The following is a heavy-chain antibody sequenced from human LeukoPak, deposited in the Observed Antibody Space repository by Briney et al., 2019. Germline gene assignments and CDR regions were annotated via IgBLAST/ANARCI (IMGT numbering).Heavy chain of an antibody. D-gene: IGHD6-13*01. CDR1: GGSISNKY. CDR2: IYYSGST. J-gene: IGHJ3*02. CDR3: AREYSRAFDI. Sequence: NPSETLSLTCTVSGGSISNKYWSWIRQPPGKGLEWIGYIYYSGSTNYNPSLKSRVTILVDTSKNQFSLKLSSVTAADTAVYYCAREYSRAFDIWGQGTMVTVSS. V-gene: IGHV4-59*12.